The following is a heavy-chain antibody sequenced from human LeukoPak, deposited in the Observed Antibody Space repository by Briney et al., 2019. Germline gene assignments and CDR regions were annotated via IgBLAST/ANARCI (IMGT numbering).Heavy chain of an antibody. CDR1: GFTFSTYD. J-gene: IGHJ4*02. D-gene: IGHD6-19*01. V-gene: IGHV3-30*18. Sequence: GRSLRLSCAASGFTFSTYDMHWVRQAPGKGLEWVAVISFDGSNKYYADSVKGRFTISRDNSKNTLYLQMNSLRAEDTAVYYCANSYGSGWYVSDYWGQGTLVTVSS. CDR2: ISFDGSNK. CDR3: ANSYGSGWYVSDY.